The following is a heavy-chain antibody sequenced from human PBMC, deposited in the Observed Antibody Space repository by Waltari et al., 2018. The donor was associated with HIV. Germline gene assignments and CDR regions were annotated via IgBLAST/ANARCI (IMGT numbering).Heavy chain of an antibody. CDR2: IKQDGGQQ. V-gene: IGHV3-7*01. J-gene: IGHJ4*02. Sequence: EVQLVESGGGLVQPGGSLTLSCAASGFSVSDYWMSWVRQAPGKGLEWVAIIKQDGGQQYYVGSVRGRFTISRDNAKTSMSVQMNSLRAEDTAVYYCARYNDDGGGFDSWGQGTLVTVSS. CDR1: GFSVSDYW. D-gene: IGHD1-20*01. CDR3: ARYNDDGGGFDS.